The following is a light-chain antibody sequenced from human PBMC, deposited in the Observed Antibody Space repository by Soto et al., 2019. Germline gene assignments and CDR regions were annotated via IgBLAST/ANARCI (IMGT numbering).Light chain of an antibody. J-gene: IGLJ3*02. V-gene: IGLV2-14*01. CDR3: SSYTAYTTLWV. CDR1: DSDVGNYNY. Sequence: QSVLTQPASVSGSPGQSITISCTGTDSDVGNYNYVSWYQHHPGKAPKLMIYGVSNRPSGVSNRFSGSKSGNAASLTISGLQAEDEADYYCSSYTAYTTLWVFGGGTKLTVL. CDR2: GVS.